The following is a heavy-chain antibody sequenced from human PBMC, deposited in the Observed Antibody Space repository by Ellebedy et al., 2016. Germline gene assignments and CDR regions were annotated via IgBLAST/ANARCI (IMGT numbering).Heavy chain of an antibody. CDR2: ISAYNGDT. CDR1: GYTFSNYG. Sequence: ASVKVSXXASGYTFSNYGITWVRQPPGQGLEWMGCISAYNGDTNYAQKFQGRLTMTTDTSTSTAYMELRSLRSDDAAMYYCARGGMLYCTSTYCVDYWGQGTLVTVSS. CDR3: ARGGMLYCTSTYCVDY. V-gene: IGHV1-18*01. J-gene: IGHJ4*02. D-gene: IGHD2-2*01.